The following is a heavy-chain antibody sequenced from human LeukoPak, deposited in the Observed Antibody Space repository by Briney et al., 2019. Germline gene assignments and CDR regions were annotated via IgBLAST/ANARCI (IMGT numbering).Heavy chain of an antibody. CDR3: VLESVAFQH. D-gene: IGHD6-19*01. J-gene: IGHJ1*01. CDR2: ISWNSATR. Sequence: PGGSLRLSCAAFGFTLYDFAMHWVRHAPGKGLEWVSHISWNSATRRYGDSVKGRFTISRDNAKNSLYLQMNSLITEDKALYYCVLESVAFQHWGQGTLVTVSS. V-gene: IGHV3-9*01. CDR1: GFTLYDFA.